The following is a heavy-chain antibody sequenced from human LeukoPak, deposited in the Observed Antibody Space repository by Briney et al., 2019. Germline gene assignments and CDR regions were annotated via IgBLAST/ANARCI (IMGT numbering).Heavy chain of an antibody. D-gene: IGHD2/OR15-2a*01. CDR2: FDPEVGKT. J-gene: IGHJ3*02. V-gene: IGHV1-24*01. Sequence: ASVKVSCKVSGYTLTELPMHWVRQAPGKGLEWMGGFDPEVGKTIYAQKFQGRVTMTRDTSTSTVYMELSSLRSEDTAVYYCATELLSGFDIWGQGTMVTVSS. CDR3: ATELLSGFDI. CDR1: GYTLTELP.